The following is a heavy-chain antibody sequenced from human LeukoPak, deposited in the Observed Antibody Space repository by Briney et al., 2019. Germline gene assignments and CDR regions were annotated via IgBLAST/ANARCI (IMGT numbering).Heavy chain of an antibody. Sequence: SETLSLTCTVSSGSISSGDYYWSWIRQPPGKGLEWIGYIYYRGSTYYNPSLKSRVTISVDTSKNQFSLKLSSVTAAGTAVYYCARETQYYYDNSGYFDYWGQGTLVTVSS. J-gene: IGHJ4*02. CDR2: IYYRGST. CDR3: ARETQYYYDNSGYFDY. CDR1: SGSISSGDYY. D-gene: IGHD3-22*01. V-gene: IGHV4-30-4*01.